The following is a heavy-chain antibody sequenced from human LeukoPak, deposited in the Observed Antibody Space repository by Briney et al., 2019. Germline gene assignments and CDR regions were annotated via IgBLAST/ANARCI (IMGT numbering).Heavy chain of an antibody. D-gene: IGHD6-13*01. V-gene: IGHV3-48*03. CDR2: ISSSGSSI. CDR3: ASLTAAAPYYYYYMDV. J-gene: IGHJ6*03. Sequence: GGSLRLSCAASGFTFSSYEMNWVRQAPGKGLEWVSYISSSGSSIYYADSLKGRFTISRDNAKNSLYLQMNSLRAEDTAVYYCASLTAAAPYYYYYMDVWGKGTTVTVSS. CDR1: GFTFSSYE.